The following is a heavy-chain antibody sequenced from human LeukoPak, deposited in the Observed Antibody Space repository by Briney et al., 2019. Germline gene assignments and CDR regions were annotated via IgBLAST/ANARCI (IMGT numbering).Heavy chain of an antibody. CDR2: ISSSSSYI. CDR3: ARDLTYGDFDY. CDR1: GYTFSSYS. Sequence: GGSLRLSCAASGYTFSSYSMNWVRQAPGKGLEWVSSISSSSSYIYYADSVKGRFTISRDNAKNSLYLQMNSLRAEDTAVYYCARDLTYGDFDYWGQGTLVTVSS. V-gene: IGHV3-21*01. J-gene: IGHJ4*02. D-gene: IGHD4-17*01.